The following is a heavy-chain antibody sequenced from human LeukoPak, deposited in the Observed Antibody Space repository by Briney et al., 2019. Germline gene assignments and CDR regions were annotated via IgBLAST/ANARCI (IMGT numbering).Heavy chain of an antibody. V-gene: IGHV4-59*08. J-gene: IGHJ4*02. CDR3: ARRRYCSSSNCHDFDY. CDR1: GGSTSSYY. Sequence: SETLSLTCTVSGGSTSSYYWSWIRQPPGKGLEWIGYIYYSGSTNYNPSLKSRVTISIDTSRNQFSLKLSSVTAADTALYYCARRRYCSSSNCHDFDYWGQGTLVTVSS. CDR2: IYYSGST. D-gene: IGHD2-2*01.